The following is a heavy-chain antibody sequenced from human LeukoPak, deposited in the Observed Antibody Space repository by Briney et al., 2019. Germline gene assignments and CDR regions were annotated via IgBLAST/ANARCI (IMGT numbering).Heavy chain of an antibody. D-gene: IGHD1-14*01. V-gene: IGHV4-59*08. CDR1: GGSISSYY. CDR3: ARLRTGAFDI. J-gene: IGHJ3*02. Sequence: TSETLPLTCTVSGGSISSYYWSWIRQPPGKGLEWIGYIYYSGNTNYNPSLKSRVTISVDTSKNQVSLKVSSVTAADAAVYYCARLRTGAFDIWGQGTMVTVSS. CDR2: IYYSGNT.